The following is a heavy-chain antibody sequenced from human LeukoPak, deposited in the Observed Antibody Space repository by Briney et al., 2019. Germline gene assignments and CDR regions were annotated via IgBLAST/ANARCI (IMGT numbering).Heavy chain of an antibody. CDR2: IYPGDSDT. V-gene: IGHV5-51*01. D-gene: IGHD6-19*01. CDR1: GYSFTSYW. CDR3: ARPKGRKQWLVEYYFDY. J-gene: IGHJ4*02. Sequence: LNLSCKGSGYSFTSYWIGWVRQMPGKGLEWMGIIYPGDSDTRYSPSFQGQVTISADKSISTAYLQWSSLKASDTAMYYCARPKGRKQWLVEYYFDYWGQGTLVTVSS.